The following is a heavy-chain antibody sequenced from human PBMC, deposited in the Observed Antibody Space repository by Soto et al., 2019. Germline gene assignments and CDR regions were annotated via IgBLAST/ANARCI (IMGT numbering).Heavy chain of an antibody. Sequence: EVQLVESGGGLVKPGGSLRLSCAASGFSFSSDSMGWVRQAPGKGLEWVSSISSSGSFKNYADSVKGRFTISRDNAKNSLYMQMSGLKDEDTAVYYCARGPPTGTTLDWADTWGQGTLVTVSS. CDR2: ISSSGSFK. J-gene: IGHJ4*02. CDR3: ARGPPTGTTLDWADT. CDR1: GFSFSSDS. D-gene: IGHD1-7*01. V-gene: IGHV3-21*01.